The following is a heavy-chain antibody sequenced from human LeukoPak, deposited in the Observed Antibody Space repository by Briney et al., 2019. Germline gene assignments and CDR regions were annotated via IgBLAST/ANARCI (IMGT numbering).Heavy chain of an antibody. J-gene: IGHJ4*02. Sequence: PSETLSLTCTVSGGSISSYYWSWIRQPPGKGLEWIGYIYYSGSTYYNPSLKSRVTISVDTSKNQFSLKLSSVTAADTAVYYCARESSAIDYWGQGTLVTVSS. CDR2: IYYSGST. CDR3: ARESSAIDY. V-gene: IGHV4-59*12. CDR1: GGSISSYY.